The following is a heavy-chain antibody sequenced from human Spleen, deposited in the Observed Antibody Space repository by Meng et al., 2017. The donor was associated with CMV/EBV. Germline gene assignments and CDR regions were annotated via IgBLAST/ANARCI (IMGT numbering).Heavy chain of an antibody. V-gene: IGHV3-30*02. CDR2: IRYDGINR. CDR3: AKDSGYYDTSGFWGYFDS. J-gene: IGHJ4*02. D-gene: IGHD3-22*01. CDR1: GFTFSHYG. Sequence: GGSLRLSCAASGFTFSHYGMHWVRQAPGKGLEWVAFIRYDGINRYYADSVKGRFTISRDNSKNTLYLQVNSLRPEDTAVYYCAKDSGYYDTSGFWGYFDSWGQGTLVTVSS.